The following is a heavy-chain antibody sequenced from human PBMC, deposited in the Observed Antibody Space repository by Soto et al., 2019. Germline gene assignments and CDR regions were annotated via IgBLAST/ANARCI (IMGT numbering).Heavy chain of an antibody. CDR1: GDSVSSNTAS. D-gene: IGHD5-12*01. CDR2: TYFRSKWYN. CDR3: AKGDNLGPKTGYAFDP. Sequence: SQTLSLTCAISGDSVSSNTASWNWIRESASRGLEWLGRTYFRSKWYNDYAVSVKSRIIINPDTSNNQSSLQLNSVTPEDTAVYFCAKGDNLGPKTGYAFDPWGQGIMVTAS. V-gene: IGHV6-1*01. J-gene: IGHJ5*02.